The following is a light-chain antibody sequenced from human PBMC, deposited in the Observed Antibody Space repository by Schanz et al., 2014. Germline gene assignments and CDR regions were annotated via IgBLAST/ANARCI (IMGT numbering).Light chain of an antibody. CDR1: KLGEKY. Sequence: SYELTQPPSVSVSPGQTASITCSGDKLGEKYACWYQQKPGQSPVLVIYQDNKRPSGIPERFSGSNSGNTATLSISGTQAMDEADYYCQAWDSSTANVVFGGGTKLTVL. V-gene: IGLV3-1*01. CDR2: QDN. J-gene: IGLJ2*01. CDR3: QAWDSSTANVV.